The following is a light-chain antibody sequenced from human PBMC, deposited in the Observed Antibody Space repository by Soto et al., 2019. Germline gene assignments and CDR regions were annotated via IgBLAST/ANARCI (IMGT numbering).Light chain of an antibody. CDR3: QSYDISLRGVF. CDR1: SSNIGAGYN. V-gene: IGLV1-40*01. J-gene: IGLJ2*01. Sequence: QSVLTQPPSVSGAPGKRVTISCTGSSSNIGAGYNVHWYQHLPGTAPKVLIYGNRHRPSGVPDRFSGSKSGTSASLAITGLQADDEADYYCQSYDISLRGVFFGGGTKLTVL. CDR2: GNR.